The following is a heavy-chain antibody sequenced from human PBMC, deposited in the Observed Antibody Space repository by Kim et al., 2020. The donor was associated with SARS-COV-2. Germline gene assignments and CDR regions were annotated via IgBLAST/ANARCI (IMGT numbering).Heavy chain of an antibody. D-gene: IGHD3-9*01. CDR2: IYHSGST. V-gene: IGHV4-4*02. J-gene: IGHJ4*02. CDR1: GGSISSSNW. CDR3: ARSDDILTGYSLDY. Sequence: SETLSLTCAVSGGSISSSNWWSWVRQPPGKGLEWIGEIYHSGSTNYNPSLKSRVTISVDKSKNQFSLKLSSVTAADTAVYYCARSDDILTGYSLDYWGQGTLVTVSS.